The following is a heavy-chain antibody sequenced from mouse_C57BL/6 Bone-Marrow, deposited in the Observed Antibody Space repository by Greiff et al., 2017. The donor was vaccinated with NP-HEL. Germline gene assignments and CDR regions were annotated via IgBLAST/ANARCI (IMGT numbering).Heavy chain of an antibody. V-gene: IGHV14-3*01. CDR2: IDPANGNT. Sequence: GQRKKGEAELVRPGASVKLSCTASGFNIKNTYMHWVKQRPEQGLEWIGRIDPANGNTKYAPKFQGKATITADTSSNTAYLQLSSLTSEDTAIYYCGNYDVAYWGQGTLVTVSA. D-gene: IGHD2-4*01. CDR1: GFNIKNTY. CDR3: GNYDVAY. J-gene: IGHJ3*01.